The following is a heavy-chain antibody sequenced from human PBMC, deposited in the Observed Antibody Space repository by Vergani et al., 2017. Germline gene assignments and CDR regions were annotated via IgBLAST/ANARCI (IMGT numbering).Heavy chain of an antibody. D-gene: IGHD2-15*01. CDR2: INPSGGHT. V-gene: IGHV1-46*01. CDR3: ARDDCSGGSCYEDGY. CDR1: GYTFSNYY. Sequence: QVQVVQSGAEVKKSGASVKVSCKTSGYTFSNYYMHWVRQAPGQGLEWMGIINPSGGHTNYAQKFQGRVTMTRDTSTSTVYMELSSLRSEDTAIYYCARDDCSGGSCYEDGYWGQGTLVTVSS. J-gene: IGHJ4*02.